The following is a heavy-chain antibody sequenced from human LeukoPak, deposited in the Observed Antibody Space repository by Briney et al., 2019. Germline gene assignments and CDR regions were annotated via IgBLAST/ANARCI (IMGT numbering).Heavy chain of an antibody. CDR1: GYTFTGYY. Sequence: SVKVSCKASGYTFTGYYMHWVRQATGQGLEWVGGIIPIFGTANYAQKFQGRVMITADESTSTAYMELSSLRSEDTAVYYCASCAMITFGGVIGLGYYYYMDVWGKGTTVTISS. J-gene: IGHJ6*03. V-gene: IGHV1-69*13. CDR3: ASCAMITFGGVIGLGYYYYMDV. CDR2: IIPIFGTA. D-gene: IGHD3-16*02.